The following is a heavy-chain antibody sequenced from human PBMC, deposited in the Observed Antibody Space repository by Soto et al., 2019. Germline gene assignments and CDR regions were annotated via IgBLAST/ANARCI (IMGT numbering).Heavy chain of an antibody. V-gene: IGHV1-45*02. Sequence: QMQLVQSGAEVKKPGSTVTVSCKALGNTFTFRYLHWVRQAPGQALEWMGWITPFNGDVHYAQKFQERVTITRDRSINTAYMRMSSLRSEDTAMYYCASGGACSGPFTWELPDHWGQGTLVTVSS. D-gene: IGHD1-26*01. CDR1: GNTFTFRY. J-gene: IGHJ4*02. CDR2: ITPFNGDV. CDR3: ASGGACSGPFTWELPDH.